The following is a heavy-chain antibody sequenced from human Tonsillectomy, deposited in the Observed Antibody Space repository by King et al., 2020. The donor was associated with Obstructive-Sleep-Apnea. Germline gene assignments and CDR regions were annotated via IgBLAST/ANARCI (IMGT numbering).Heavy chain of an antibody. CDR2: IYHSGST. V-gene: IGHV4-38-2*02. CDR1: GYSISSGYY. J-gene: IGHJ4*02. D-gene: IGHD3-22*01. CDR3: AREISENYYDSSGYHFDY. Sequence: VQLQESGPGLVKPSETLSLTCTVSGYSISSGYYWGWILQPPGKGVEWIGSIYHSGSTYYNPSLKSRATISVDTSTNQFSLKLSSVTAADTAVYYCAREISENYYDSSGYHFDYWGQGTLVTVSS.